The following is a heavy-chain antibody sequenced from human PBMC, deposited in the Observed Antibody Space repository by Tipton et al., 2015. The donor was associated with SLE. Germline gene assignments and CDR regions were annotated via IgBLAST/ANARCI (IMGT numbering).Heavy chain of an antibody. D-gene: IGHD3-9*01. Sequence: TLSLTCTVSGGSISSGSYYWSWIRQSPGKGLEWIGYIYTSGSTNYNPSLKSRVTISADTSKNQFSLKLSSVTAADTAVYYCARSFDYWYFDLWGRGTLVTVSS. CDR2: IYTSGST. CDR3: ARSFDYWYFDL. J-gene: IGHJ2*01. CDR1: GGSISSGSYY. V-gene: IGHV4-61*01.